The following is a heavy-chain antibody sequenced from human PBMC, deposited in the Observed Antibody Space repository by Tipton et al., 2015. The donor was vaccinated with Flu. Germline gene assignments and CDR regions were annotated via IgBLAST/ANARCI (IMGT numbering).Heavy chain of an antibody. V-gene: IGHV4-59*01. Sequence: TLSLTCTVSGASITNYYWTWIRQPPGKPLEWIGYTSYSGNTNFNPSLRSRVSMSVDASKSQFSLKMTSLSAADTATYFCARNKGTGYEDFWGQGTLVTASS. CDR1: GASITNYY. J-gene: IGHJ4*02. CDR3: ARNKGTGYEDF. CDR2: TSYSGNT. D-gene: IGHD1-1*01.